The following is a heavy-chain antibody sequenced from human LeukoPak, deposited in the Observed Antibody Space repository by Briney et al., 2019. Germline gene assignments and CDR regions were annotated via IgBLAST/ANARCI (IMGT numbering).Heavy chain of an antibody. D-gene: IGHD3-3*01. Sequence: SETLSLTCAVYGGSFSGYYWSWIRQPPGKGLEWIGEINHSGSTNYNPSLKSRVTISVDTSKHQFSLKLSSVTAANPAVYYCARVRSRARITIFGVARNWFDPWGQGTLVTVSS. CDR3: ARVRSRARITIFGVARNWFDP. CDR2: INHSGST. V-gene: IGHV4-34*01. J-gene: IGHJ5*02. CDR1: GGSFSGYY.